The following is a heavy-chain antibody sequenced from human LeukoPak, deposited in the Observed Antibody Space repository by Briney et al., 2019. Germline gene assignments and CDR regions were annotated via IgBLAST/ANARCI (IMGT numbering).Heavy chain of an antibody. Sequence: GAAVKVSCKASRGTFISYAISWVRQAPRQGLEWMGGVIPIFGTANYPQKLQGRVTITADKSTSTASMELRSLSCEDTAVYYCARGGGYDGFDYWGQGTLVTVSS. CDR1: RGTFISYA. D-gene: IGHD5-12*01. CDR2: VIPIFGTA. J-gene: IGHJ4*02. CDR3: ARGGGYDGFDY. V-gene: IGHV1-69*06.